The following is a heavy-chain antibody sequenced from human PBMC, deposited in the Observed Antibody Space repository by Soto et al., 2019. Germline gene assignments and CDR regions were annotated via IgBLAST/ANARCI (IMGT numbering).Heavy chain of an antibody. CDR3: ARGGPVTAVTDTRDSWFDP. CDR1: GGTFRTYS. D-gene: IGHD6-19*01. Sequence: QVQLVQSGAEVKKPGSSVKVSCTSSGGTFRTYSINWVRQAPGQGLEWMGRIIPILDMTNYAQKFQGRVTITADKSTSTAYMELNTLRSEDTAMYYCARGGPVTAVTDTRDSWFDPWGQGTLVTVSS. V-gene: IGHV1-69*02. J-gene: IGHJ5*02. CDR2: IIPILDMT.